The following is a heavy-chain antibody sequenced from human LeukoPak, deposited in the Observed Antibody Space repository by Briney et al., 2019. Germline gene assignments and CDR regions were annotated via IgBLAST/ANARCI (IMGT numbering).Heavy chain of an antibody. V-gene: IGHV3-74*01. J-gene: IGHJ3*02. CDR3: ARARSSGYYDDAFDI. CDR1: GFTFSSYW. Sequence: GRSLRLSCAASGFTFSSYWMHWVRQAPGKGLVWVSRINSDGSSTSYADSVKGRFTISRDNAKNTLYLQMNSLRAEDTAVYYCARARSSGYYDDAFDIWGQGTMVTVSS. CDR2: INSDGSST. D-gene: IGHD3-22*01.